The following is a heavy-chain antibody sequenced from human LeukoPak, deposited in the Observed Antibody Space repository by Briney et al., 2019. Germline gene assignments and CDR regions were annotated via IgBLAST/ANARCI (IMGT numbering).Heavy chain of an antibody. Sequence: GGSMRLSSAASGSSFSSYSMNWVSQAPGKGLEWVSSISSSSSYIYYADSLKGRFTISRDNAKNSLYLQMNSLRAEDTAVYYCAREAADLRNFDYWGQGNLVTVSS. CDR1: GSSFSSYS. CDR2: ISSSSSYI. CDR3: AREAADLRNFDY. D-gene: IGHD6-13*01. V-gene: IGHV3-21*01. J-gene: IGHJ4*02.